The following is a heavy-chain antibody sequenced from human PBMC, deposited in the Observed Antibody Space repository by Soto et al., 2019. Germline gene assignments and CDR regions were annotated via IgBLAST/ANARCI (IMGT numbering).Heavy chain of an antibody. Sequence: PSETLSLTCTVSGGSISSYYWSWIRQPPGKGLEWIGYIYYSGSTNYNPSLKSRVTISVDTSKNQFSLKLSSVTAADTAVYYCARLHPDYYYGMAVWGQGTTVTVAS. CDR1: GGSISSYY. CDR2: IYYSGST. V-gene: IGHV4-59*08. J-gene: IGHJ6*02. CDR3: ARLHPDYYYGMAV.